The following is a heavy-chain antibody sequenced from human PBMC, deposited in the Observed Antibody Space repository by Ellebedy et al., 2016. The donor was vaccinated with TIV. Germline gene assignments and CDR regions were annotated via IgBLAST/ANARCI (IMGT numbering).Heavy chain of an antibody. CDR3: ARQRLRYFDWLFPGYQVPYFDY. J-gene: IGHJ4*02. CDR1: GFTFSSYW. Sequence: GESLKISCAASGFTFSSYWMSWVRQAPGKGLEWVANIKQDGSEKYYVDSVKGRFTISRDNAKNSLYLQMNSLRAEDTAVYYCARQRLRYFDWLFPGYQVPYFDYWGQGTLVTVSS. CDR2: IKQDGSEK. D-gene: IGHD3-9*01. V-gene: IGHV3-7*01.